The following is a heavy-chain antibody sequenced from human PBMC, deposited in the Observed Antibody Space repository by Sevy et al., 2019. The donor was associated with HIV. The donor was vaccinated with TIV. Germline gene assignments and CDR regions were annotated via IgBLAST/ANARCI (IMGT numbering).Heavy chain of an antibody. CDR3: ARGNSGSFDY. CDR1: GFTFSTYW. J-gene: IGHJ4*02. CDR2: IKQDESEK. Sequence: GGSLRLSCAASGFTFSTYWMHWVRQAPGKGLEWVANIKQDESEKYYVGSVKGRFTISRDNAKNSLYLQMNSLRPGDTAVYYCARGNSGSFDYWGQGTLVTVSS. V-gene: IGHV3-7*04. D-gene: IGHD3-22*01.